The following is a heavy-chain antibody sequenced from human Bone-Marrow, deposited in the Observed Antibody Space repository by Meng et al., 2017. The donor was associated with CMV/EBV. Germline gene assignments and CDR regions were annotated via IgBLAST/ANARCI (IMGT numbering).Heavy chain of an antibody. CDR2: RRYDGSRK. D-gene: IGHD1-26*01. V-gene: IGHV3-30*02. CDR3: AKNRTPSTRIVGARGGGVDY. CDR1: GFTFSSYG. Sequence: GESLMISCAASGFTFSSYGMHWVRQAPGKGLEGVAVRRYDGSRKYYADSVKGRFTITRDNSKNTLYLQMNSLRAEDTAVYYCAKNRTPSTRIVGARGGGVDYWGQGTLVTVSS. J-gene: IGHJ4*02.